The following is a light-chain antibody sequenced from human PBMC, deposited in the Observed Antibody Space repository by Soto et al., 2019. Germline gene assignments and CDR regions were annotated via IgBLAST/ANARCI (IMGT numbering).Light chain of an antibody. J-gene: IGKJ1*01. CDR2: DVY. V-gene: IGKV1-33*01. CDR3: HQYDDLPLA. Sequence: DIQMTQSPSSLSASLGDRVTITCQASQDIRNQLNWYQQKPGKAPNLLIYDVYNLETGVPSRFSGSGSGKDFTLTISSLQPEDIATYYCHQYDDLPLAFGQGTKVEIK. CDR1: QDIRNQ.